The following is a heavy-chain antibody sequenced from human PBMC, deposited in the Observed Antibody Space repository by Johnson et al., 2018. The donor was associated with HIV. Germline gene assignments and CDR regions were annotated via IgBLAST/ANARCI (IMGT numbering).Heavy chain of an antibody. CDR3: ARLRGAFDI. V-gene: IGHV3-30*02. Sequence: QMQLVESGGGLVQPGGSLRLSCAASGFTFSSYDMNWVRQAPGKGLEGVAFIRYDGSNKDYADSVKGRFTISRDNSKNTLYLQMNSLRAEDTGVYYCARLRGAFDIWGQGTMVTVSS. CDR1: GFTFSSYD. J-gene: IGHJ3*02. CDR2: IRYDGSNK.